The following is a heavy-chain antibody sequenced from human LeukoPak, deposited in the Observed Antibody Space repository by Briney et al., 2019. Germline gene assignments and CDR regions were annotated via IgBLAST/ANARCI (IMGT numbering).Heavy chain of an antibody. D-gene: IGHD1-14*01. CDR3: AKVNKVWDF. CDR1: GFTFNIFG. J-gene: IGHJ4*02. V-gene: IGHV3-30*18. CDR2: ISPDGNKE. Sequence: GRSLRLSCAASGFTFNIFGIHWVRQAPGKGLEWVAAISPDGNKEYYTESVKGRFTVSRDKSKNMIYLQMNSLRSEDSAVYYCAKVNKVWDFWGQGTLVTVSS.